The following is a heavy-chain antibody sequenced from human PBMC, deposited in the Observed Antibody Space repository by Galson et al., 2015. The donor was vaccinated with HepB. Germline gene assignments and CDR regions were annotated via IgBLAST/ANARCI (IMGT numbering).Heavy chain of an antibody. J-gene: IGHJ6*02. CDR3: GRGIEVVPDASGMDV. CDR2: VNRDGSST. Sequence: SLRLSCAASGFTFRSHWMHWVRQAPGKGLVWVSRVNRDGSSTNYAASVKGRFTISRDNAKNTLYLQMSSLRAEDTAVYYCGRGIEVVPDASGMDVWGQGTTVTVSS. CDR1: GFTFRSHW. V-gene: IGHV3-74*01. D-gene: IGHD2-2*01.